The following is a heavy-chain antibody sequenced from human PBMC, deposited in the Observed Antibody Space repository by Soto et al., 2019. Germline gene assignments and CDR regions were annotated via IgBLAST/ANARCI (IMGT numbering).Heavy chain of an antibody. CDR3: ARDGDGRMTTNPYYYNGMDV. D-gene: IGHD4-4*01. Sequence: SETRSLTCTASGTSLLVYYWGWILQPKGKGLEWIGYVFYTGRANYNASLKSRVSISLDTSNYQFSLKLSSVTAAHTAVYYCARDGDGRMTTNPYYYNGMDVWGPGTTVT. V-gene: IGHV4-59*01. J-gene: IGHJ6*02. CDR1: GTSLLVYY. CDR2: VFYTGRA.